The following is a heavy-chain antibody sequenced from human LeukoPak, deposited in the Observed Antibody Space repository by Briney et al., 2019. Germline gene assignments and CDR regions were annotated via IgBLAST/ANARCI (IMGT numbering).Heavy chain of an antibody. CDR2: INHSGST. Sequence: SETLSLTCAVYGGSFSGYYWSWIRQPPGEGLEWIGEINHSGSTNYNPSLKSRVTISVDTSRNQIVLNLSSVTAADTAVYFCARDKQHSYGRYFDHWGQGTLVTVSS. CDR3: ARDKQHSYGRYFDH. D-gene: IGHD5-18*01. CDR1: GGSFSGYY. V-gene: IGHV4-34*01. J-gene: IGHJ4*02.